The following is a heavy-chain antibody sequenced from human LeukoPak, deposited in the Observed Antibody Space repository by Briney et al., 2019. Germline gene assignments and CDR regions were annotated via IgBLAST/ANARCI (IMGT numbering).Heavy chain of an antibody. Sequence: PSETLSLTCAVYGGSFSGYYWSWIRQPPGKGLEWIGEINHSGSTNYNPSLKSRVTISVDTSKNQFSLQLSSVTAADTAVYYCARGGRLSAINYWGQGTLVTVSS. CDR2: INHSGST. CDR1: GGSFSGYY. J-gene: IGHJ4*02. D-gene: IGHD3-16*02. V-gene: IGHV4-34*01. CDR3: ARGGRLSAINY.